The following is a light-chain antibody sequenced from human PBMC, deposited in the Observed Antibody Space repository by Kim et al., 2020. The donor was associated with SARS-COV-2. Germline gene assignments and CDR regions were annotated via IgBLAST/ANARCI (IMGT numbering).Light chain of an antibody. CDR1: SSDAGGYNY. V-gene: IGLV2-14*03. CDR2: DVS. Sequence: QSALTQPASVSWSPGQSITISCTGTSSDAGGYNYVSWYQQHPGKAPKLMIYDVSNRPSGVSNRFSGSKSGNTASLTISGLQAEDEADYYCSSYTISSLYVFGTGTKVTVL. CDR3: SSYTISSLYV. J-gene: IGLJ1*01.